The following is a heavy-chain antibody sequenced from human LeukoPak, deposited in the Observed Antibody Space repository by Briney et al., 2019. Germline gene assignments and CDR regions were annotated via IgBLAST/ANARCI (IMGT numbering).Heavy chain of an antibody. CDR1: GGSFSGYY. CDR2: INHSGST. J-gene: IGHJ5*02. Sequence: SETLSLTCAVYGGSFSGYYWSWIRQPPGKGLEWIGEINHSGSTNYNPSLKSRVTISVDTSKNQFSLKLSSVTAADTAVYYCARVLPRYCSSTSCYQGDMSPWFDPWGQGTLVTVPS. V-gene: IGHV4-34*01. D-gene: IGHD2-2*01. CDR3: ARVLPRYCSSTSCYQGDMSPWFDP.